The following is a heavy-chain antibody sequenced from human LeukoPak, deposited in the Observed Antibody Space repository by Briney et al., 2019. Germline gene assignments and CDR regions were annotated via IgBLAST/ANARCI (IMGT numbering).Heavy chain of an antibody. J-gene: IGHJ4*02. CDR3: VREQFSHTSNYFDN. Sequence: GGSLRLSCAASGFMFDDYAMHWVRQVPGRGLEWVSLISGDGVSSFYADSVKGRFTISRDNNNSSLSLQMRRLTTEDTAFYYCVREQFSHTSNYFDNWGQGILVTVSS. V-gene: IGHV3-43*02. CDR1: GFMFDDYA. CDR2: ISGDGVSS. D-gene: IGHD5-24*01.